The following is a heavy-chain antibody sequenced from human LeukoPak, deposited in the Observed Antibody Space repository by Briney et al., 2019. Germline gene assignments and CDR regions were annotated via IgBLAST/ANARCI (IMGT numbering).Heavy chain of an antibody. V-gene: IGHV3-33*01. CDR3: AREVEGFDP. CDR1: GFTFSSYG. CDR2: IWYDGSNK. J-gene: IGHJ5*02. Sequence: PGRSLRLSCAASGFTFSSYGMHWVRQAPGKGLEWVVVIWYDGSNKYYADSVKGRFTISRDNSKNTLYLQMNSLRAEDTAVYYCAREVEGFDPWGQGTLVTVSS. D-gene: IGHD2-15*01.